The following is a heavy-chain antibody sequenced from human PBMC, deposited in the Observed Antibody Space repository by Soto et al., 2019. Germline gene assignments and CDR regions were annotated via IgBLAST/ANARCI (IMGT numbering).Heavy chain of an antibody. Sequence: EVQLLESGGGLVQPGGSLRLSCAASGFTFSSYAMSWVRQAPGKGLEWVSAISGSGGSTYYADSVKGRFTISRDNSKNTLHLQMNSLSAEDTAVYYCAKDIPRRVREWCWGQGTLVTVSS. CDR2: ISGSGGST. V-gene: IGHV3-23*01. CDR3: AKDIPRRVREWC. D-gene: IGHD2-15*01. CDR1: GFTFSSYA. J-gene: IGHJ4*02.